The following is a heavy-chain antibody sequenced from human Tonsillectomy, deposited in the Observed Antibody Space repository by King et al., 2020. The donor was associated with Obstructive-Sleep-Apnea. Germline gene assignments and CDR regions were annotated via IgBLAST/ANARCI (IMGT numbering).Heavy chain of an antibody. J-gene: IGHJ4*02. D-gene: IGHD6-13*01. CDR3: AKSPIIAAAGYFDS. CDR1: GFTFSPYN. V-gene: IGHV3-33*06. Sequence: VQLVESGGGVVQPGRSLRLSCEASGFTFSPYNMHWVRQAPGKGLEWVAVIWYDGTSKYYADSVKGRFTISRDNSKNTLYLQMNSLRAEDTAMYYCAKSPIIAAAGYFDSWGQGTLVTVSS. CDR2: IWYDGTSK.